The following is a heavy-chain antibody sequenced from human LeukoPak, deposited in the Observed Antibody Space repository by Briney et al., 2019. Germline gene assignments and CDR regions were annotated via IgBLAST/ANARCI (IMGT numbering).Heavy chain of an antibody. V-gene: IGHV2-5*02. D-gene: IGHD6-13*01. Sequence: SGPTLVRPTQTLTLTCTFSGFSLSTSGVGVGWIRQPPGKALEWLALIYWDDDKRYSPSLKSRLTITKDTSKNQVVLTMTNMDSVDTATYYCAHRRLGRSSWHSNWFDPWGQGTLVTVSS. CDR2: IYWDDDK. J-gene: IGHJ5*02. CDR3: AHRRLGRSSWHSNWFDP. CDR1: GFSLSTSGVG.